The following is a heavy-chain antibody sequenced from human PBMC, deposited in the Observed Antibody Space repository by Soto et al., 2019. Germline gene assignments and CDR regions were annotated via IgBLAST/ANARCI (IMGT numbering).Heavy chain of an antibody. D-gene: IGHD3-10*02. CDR2: ISQSGST. V-gene: IGHV4-34*01. J-gene: IGHJ6*03. CDR1: GGSFSGYY. CDR3: AREVGWSLPGVTKFYYYMDV. Sequence: SETLSLTCAVYGGSFSGYYWSWIRQPPGKGLEWIGEISQSGSTNYNPSLKSRVTISVDTSKNQFALKLSSLTAADTAVYYCAREVGWSLPGVTKFYYYMDVWGKGTTVTVSS.